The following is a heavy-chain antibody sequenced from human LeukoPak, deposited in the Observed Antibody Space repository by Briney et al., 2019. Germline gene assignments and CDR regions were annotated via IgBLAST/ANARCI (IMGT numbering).Heavy chain of an antibody. Sequence: PSDPLSLTCTVSGDXVSGISFYWSWIHQPPGKRLQYIGYIQYTGSTNYNPSLKSRVTISVDTSKNQFSLKLSSVTAADTAVYYCARYYDRSGYWSTPHFDYWGQGTLVTVSS. V-gene: IGHV4-61*01. D-gene: IGHD3-22*01. J-gene: IGHJ4*02. CDR2: IQYTGST. CDR1: GDXVSGISFY. CDR3: ARYYDRSGYWSTPHFDY.